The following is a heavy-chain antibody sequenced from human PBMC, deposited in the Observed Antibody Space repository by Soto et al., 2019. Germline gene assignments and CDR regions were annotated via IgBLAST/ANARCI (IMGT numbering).Heavy chain of an antibody. CDR1: GFTFSSYS. CDR3: ARDSYCSSTSCYADAFDI. V-gene: IGHV3-21*01. D-gene: IGHD2-2*01. CDR2: ITSSSSYL. Sequence: EVQLVESGGGLVKPGGSLRLSCAASGFTFSSYSMNWVRQAPGKGLEWVSSITSSSSYLYYADSVQGRFTISRDNAKNSLFLQMNSPRVEDTAVFYCARDSYCSSTSCYADAFDIWGQGPMVTVSS. J-gene: IGHJ3*02.